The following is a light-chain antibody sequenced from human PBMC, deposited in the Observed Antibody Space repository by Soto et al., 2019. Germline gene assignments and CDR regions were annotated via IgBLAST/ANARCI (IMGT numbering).Light chain of an antibody. CDR3: QQYNSHSRT. Sequence: AIQMTQSPSSLSSSVGDRVTITCRASQGIGNDLGWYQQQPGKAPNLLIYDASSLESGVPSRFSGSGSGTEFTLTITSLQPDDFASYYCQQYNSHSRTFGQGTKVDIK. CDR1: QGIGND. CDR2: DAS. V-gene: IGKV1-13*02. J-gene: IGKJ1*01.